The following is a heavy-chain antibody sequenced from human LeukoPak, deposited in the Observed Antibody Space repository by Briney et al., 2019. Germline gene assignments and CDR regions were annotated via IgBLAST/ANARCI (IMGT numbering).Heavy chain of an antibody. V-gene: IGHV4-59*08. Sequence: PSETLSLTCTVSGGSFSSYYWSWIRQPPGKGLEWIGYIYYSGSTNYNPPLKSRVTISVDTSKNQFSLKLSSVTAADPAGYYCARHVWEQWLPYYFDYWGQGTLVTVSS. CDR3: ARHVWEQWLPYYFDY. D-gene: IGHD6-19*01. CDR1: GGSFSSYY. CDR2: IYYSGST. J-gene: IGHJ4*02.